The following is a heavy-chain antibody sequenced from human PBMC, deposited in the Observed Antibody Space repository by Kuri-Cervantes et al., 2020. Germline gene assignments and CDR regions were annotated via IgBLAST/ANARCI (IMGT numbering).Heavy chain of an antibody. CDR1: GFTFSHAW. J-gene: IGHJ6*03. CDR3: ARDLYGSGSQHYYYYYMDV. D-gene: IGHD3-10*01. CDR2: ISYDGSNK. V-gene: IGHV3-30-3*01. Sequence: GESLKISCATSGFTFSHAWMSWVRQAPGKGLEWVAVISYDGSNKYYADSVKGRFTISRDNSKNTLYLQMNSLRAEDTAVYYCARDLYGSGSQHYYYYYMDVWGKGTTVTVSS.